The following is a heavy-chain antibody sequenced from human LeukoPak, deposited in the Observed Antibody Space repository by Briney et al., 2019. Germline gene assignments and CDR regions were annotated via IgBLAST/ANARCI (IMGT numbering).Heavy chain of an antibody. J-gene: IGHJ6*03. Sequence: SETLSLTCTVSGGSISSSSYYWGWIRQPPGKGLEWIGTIYYSGNTYYNPSLKSRVTISVDTSKNQFSLKLSSVTAADTAVYYCARDPYSGGYGAYYYYYMDLWGKGTTVTISS. CDR2: IYYSGNT. CDR3: ARDPYSGGYGAYYYYYMDL. V-gene: IGHV4-39*07. D-gene: IGHD1-26*01. CDR1: GGSISSSSYY.